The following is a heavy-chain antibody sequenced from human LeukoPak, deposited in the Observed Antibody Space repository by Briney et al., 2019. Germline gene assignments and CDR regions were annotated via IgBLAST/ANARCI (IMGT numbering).Heavy chain of an antibody. CDR2: INWNGVST. J-gene: IGHJ4*02. CDR1: GFTFDDYG. D-gene: IGHD3-22*01. CDR3: ARVNSDYYDSSGYYY. Sequence: GGSLRLSCAASGFTFDDYGMSWVRQAPGKGLEWVSGINWNGVSTGYADSVKGRFTISRDNAKNSLYLQMNNLRAEDTSLYYCARVNSDYYDSSGYYYWGQGTLVTVSS. V-gene: IGHV3-20*04.